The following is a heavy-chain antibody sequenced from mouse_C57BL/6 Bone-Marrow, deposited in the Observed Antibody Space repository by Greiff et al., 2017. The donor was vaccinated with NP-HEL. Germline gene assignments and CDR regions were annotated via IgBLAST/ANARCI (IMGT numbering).Heavy chain of an antibody. Sequence: EVQLQQSGPELVKPGASVKISCKASGYTFTDYYMNWVKQSHGKSLEWIGDINPNNGGTSYNQKFKGKATLTVDKSSSTAYMELRSLTSEDSAVYYCARTHYYGSSCYYFDDWGKGTTLTVSS. V-gene: IGHV1-26*01. D-gene: IGHD1-1*01. CDR1: GYTFTDYY. CDR3: ARTHYYGSSCYYFDD. CDR2: INPNNGGT. J-gene: IGHJ2*01.